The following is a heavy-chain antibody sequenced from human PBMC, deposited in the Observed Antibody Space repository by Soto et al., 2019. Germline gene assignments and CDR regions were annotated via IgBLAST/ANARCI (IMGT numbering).Heavy chain of an antibody. J-gene: IGHJ4*02. CDR3: ASDRHHSGFED. Sequence: QVHLVQSGAEVKKPGSSVRVSCKASGGSVSNYAVTWVRQAPGQRLEWMGGITPMFGIANYAQKFQCRVTLTADESTGTAYMELSSLRSDDTATYYCASDRHHSGFEDWGQGTLVTVSS. CDR1: GGSVSNYA. CDR2: ITPMFGIA. V-gene: IGHV1-69*01.